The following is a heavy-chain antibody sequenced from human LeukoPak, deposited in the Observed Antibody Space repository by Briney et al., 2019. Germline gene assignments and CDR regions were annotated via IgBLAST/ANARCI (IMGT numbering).Heavy chain of an antibody. J-gene: IGHJ4*02. Sequence: GGSLRLSCAASGFTFSSCWMTWVRQAPGKGLEWVDNINEDGSEKNYVDSVKGRFTISRDNAQNSLYLQMDSLRAEDTAVYYCARDEYWGQGNLVTVSS. V-gene: IGHV3-7*01. CDR3: ARDEY. CDR2: INEDGSEK. CDR1: GFTFSSCW.